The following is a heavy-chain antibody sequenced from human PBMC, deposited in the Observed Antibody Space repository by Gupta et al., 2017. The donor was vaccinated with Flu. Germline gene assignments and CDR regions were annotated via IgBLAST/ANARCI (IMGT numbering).Heavy chain of an antibody. CDR1: GFTFNDYA. V-gene: IGHV3-9*01. Sequence: EVQLVESGGGLVQPGTSLSLSCAASGFTFNDYAMHWVRQGPGKGLEWVAGISGSSDYIVYADSVEGRFSISRDNARNSLDLQMNSLRSDDTALYYCAKGLDDRGKLVAFDMWGQGTMIAVSS. J-gene: IGHJ3*02. D-gene: IGHD1-1*01. CDR3: AKGLDDRGKLVAFDM. CDR2: ISGSSDYI.